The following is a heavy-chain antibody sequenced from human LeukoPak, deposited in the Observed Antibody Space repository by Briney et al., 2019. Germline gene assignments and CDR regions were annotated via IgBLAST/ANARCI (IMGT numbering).Heavy chain of an antibody. D-gene: IGHD1-26*01. J-gene: IGHJ4*02. Sequence: GGSLRLSCAASGFTFSSYAMSWVRQAPGKGLEWVSAISGSGGSTYYADSVKGGFTISGDNSKNTLYLQMNSLRAEDTAVYYCAKDPLLSGSLYPDYWGQGTLVTVSS. CDR2: ISGSGGST. CDR3: AKDPLLSGSLYPDY. CDR1: GFTFSSYA. V-gene: IGHV3-23*01.